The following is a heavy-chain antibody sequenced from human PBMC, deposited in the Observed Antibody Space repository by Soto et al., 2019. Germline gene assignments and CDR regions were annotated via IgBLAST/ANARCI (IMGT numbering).Heavy chain of an antibody. J-gene: IGHJ5*02. CDR2: ISAYNGNT. Sequence: ASVKVSCKASGYTFTSYGISWARQAPGQGLEWMGWISAYNGNTNYAQKLQGRVTMTTDTSTSTAYMELRSLRSDDTAVYYCARVVAIAAAARWFDPWGQGTLVTVSS. CDR3: ARVVAIAAAARWFDP. CDR1: GYTFTSYG. V-gene: IGHV1-18*01. D-gene: IGHD6-13*01.